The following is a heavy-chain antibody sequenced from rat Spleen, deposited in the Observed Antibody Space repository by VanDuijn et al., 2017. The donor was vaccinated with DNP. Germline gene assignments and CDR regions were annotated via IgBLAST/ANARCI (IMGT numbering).Heavy chain of an antibody. CDR2: ISYDGSST. D-gene: IGHD1-1*01. J-gene: IGHJ2*01. CDR1: GFTFSNYD. CDR3: ARHYYSGDYFDY. V-gene: IGHV5-7*01. Sequence: EVQLVESGGGLVQPGRSMKLSCAASGFTFSNYDMAWVRQAPKKGLEWVATISYDGSSTYYRDSVKGRFTISRDNAKSTLYLQRDSLRSEDTATYYCARHYYSGDYFDYWGQGVMVTVSS.